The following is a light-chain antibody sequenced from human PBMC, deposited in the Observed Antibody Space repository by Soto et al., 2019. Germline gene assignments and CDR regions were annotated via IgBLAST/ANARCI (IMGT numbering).Light chain of an antibody. CDR3: QQYYGTPYT. CDR1: QNIVYNSNNKNY. Sequence: DIVMTQSPDSLAVSLGERATINCKSSQNIVYNSNNKNYLAWYQQKPGQAPKLLLNWASTREAGFTDRFSGSGSGTDFTLTISSLQDEDVAVYYCQQYYGTPYTFGQGTKLEIK. CDR2: WAS. J-gene: IGKJ2*01. V-gene: IGKV4-1*01.